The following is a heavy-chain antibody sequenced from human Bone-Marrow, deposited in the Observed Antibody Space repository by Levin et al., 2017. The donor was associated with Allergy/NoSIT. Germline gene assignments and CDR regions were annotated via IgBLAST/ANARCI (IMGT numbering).Heavy chain of an antibody. Sequence: GESLKISCAASGFTVGNNYMSWVRQAPGKGLEWVSVIYSGGSTHYADSVKGRSTISRDSSKNTLYLQMNRLGAEDTAMYYCARRSYSRSASLGYWGQGTLVTVSS. CDR3: ARRSYSRSASLGY. CDR2: IYSGGST. J-gene: IGHJ4*02. CDR1: GFTVGNNY. D-gene: IGHD2-21*01. V-gene: IGHV3-53*01.